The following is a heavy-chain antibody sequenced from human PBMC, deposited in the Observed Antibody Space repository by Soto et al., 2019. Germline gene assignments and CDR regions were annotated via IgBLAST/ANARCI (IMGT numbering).Heavy chain of an antibody. V-gene: IGHV1-2*02. CDR1: GYTFTGYY. CDR2: INPNSGGT. CDR3: AIAANCEAAADIHT. D-gene: IGHD6-25*01. Sequence: ASVKVSCKASGYTFTGYYMHWVRQAPGQGREWMGWINPNSGGTNYDQQFQGRVTMTSATSITTAYMELRRLRSADTAVYYCAIAANCEAAADIHTWGQGTMVTVSS. J-gene: IGHJ5*01.